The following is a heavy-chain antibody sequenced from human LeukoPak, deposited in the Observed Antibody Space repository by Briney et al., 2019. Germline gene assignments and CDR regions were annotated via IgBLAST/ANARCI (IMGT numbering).Heavy chain of an antibody. J-gene: IGHJ4*02. CDR3: AKSSSLVVVPAAPQGYFDY. Sequence: PGRSLRLSCAASGFPFDEHAMHWVRQAPGKGLEWVSGISWNSGSIGYADSVKGRFTISRDNAKNSLYLQMNSLRAEDTALYYCAKSSSLVVVPAAPQGYFDYWGQGTLVTVSS. CDR1: GFPFDEHA. D-gene: IGHD2-2*01. V-gene: IGHV3-9*01. CDR2: ISWNSGSI.